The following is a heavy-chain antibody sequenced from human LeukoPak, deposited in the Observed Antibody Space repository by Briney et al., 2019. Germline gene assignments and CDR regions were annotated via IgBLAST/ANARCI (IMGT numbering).Heavy chain of an antibody. V-gene: IGHV3-7*01. CDR1: GFTFSHYY. J-gene: IGHJ4*02. D-gene: IGHD3-10*01. CDR3: ARDYYGSHDY. Sequence: GGSLRLSCVASGFTFSHYYMSWVREAPGQGLELVAHTNQDGSVEFHVDAVKGRFTISRDNAKNSLYLQMNSLRADDTAVYYCARDYYGSHDYWGQGALVTVSS. CDR2: TNQDGSVE.